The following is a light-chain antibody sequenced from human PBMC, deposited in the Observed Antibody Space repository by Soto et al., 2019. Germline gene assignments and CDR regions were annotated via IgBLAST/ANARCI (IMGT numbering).Light chain of an antibody. CDR1: QSVSSSS. CDR2: GAS. CDR3: QQYSSSPPKYT. V-gene: IGKV3-20*01. Sequence: EIVLTQSPGTLSLSPGERATLSCRASQSVSSSSLAWYQQKPGQAPRLLIYGASSRATGIPDRFSGSGSGKDFSLTISRLEREDFAVYYCQQYSSSPPKYTFGQGTKLEIK. J-gene: IGKJ2*01.